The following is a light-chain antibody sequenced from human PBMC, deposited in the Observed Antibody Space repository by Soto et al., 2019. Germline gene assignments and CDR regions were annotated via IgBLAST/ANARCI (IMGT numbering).Light chain of an antibody. CDR2: GNS. V-gene: IGLV1-40*01. CDR3: QSYDSSLSALYV. J-gene: IGLJ1*01. CDR1: SSNIGAGYD. Sequence: QTVVTQPPSVSGAPGQRVTISCTGSSSNIGAGYDVHWYQQLPGTAPKLLIYGNSNRPSGVPDRFSGSKSGTSASLAITGLQAEDEAHYYCQSYDSSLSALYVFGTGTKLTVL.